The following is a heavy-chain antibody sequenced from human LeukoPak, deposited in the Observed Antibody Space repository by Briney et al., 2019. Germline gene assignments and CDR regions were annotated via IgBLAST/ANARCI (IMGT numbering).Heavy chain of an antibody. CDR2: ISYDGSNK. CDR3: AGDGYYYDSSGYYPY. Sequence: GGSLRLSCAASGFTFSSYGMHWVRQAPGKGLEWVAVISYDGSNKYYADSVKGRFTISRDNSKNTLYLQMNSLRAEDTAVYYCAGDGYYYDSSGYYPYWGQGTLVTVAS. J-gene: IGHJ4*02. CDR1: GFTFSSYG. V-gene: IGHV3-30*03. D-gene: IGHD3-22*01.